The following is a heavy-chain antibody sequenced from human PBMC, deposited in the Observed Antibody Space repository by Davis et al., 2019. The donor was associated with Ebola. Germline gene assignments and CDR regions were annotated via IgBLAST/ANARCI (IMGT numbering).Heavy chain of an antibody. CDR2: IKQDGGEK. CDR1: GFTFSSYW. D-gene: IGHD3-3*01. J-gene: IGHJ6*02. Sequence: GGSLRLSCAASGFTFSSYWMSWVRQAPGKGLEWVANIKQDGGEKYYVDSVKGRFTISRDNAKNSLYLQMNSLRAEDTAVYYCARDRPHNDFWSGFMDVWGQGTTVTVSS. V-gene: IGHV3-7*01. CDR3: ARDRPHNDFWSGFMDV.